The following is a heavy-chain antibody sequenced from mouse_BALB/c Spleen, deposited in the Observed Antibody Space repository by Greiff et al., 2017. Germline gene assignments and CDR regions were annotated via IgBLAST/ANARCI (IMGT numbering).Heavy chain of an antibody. CDR1: GFTFSSFG. CDR3: AREAMDY. V-gene: IGHV5-17*02. J-gene: IGHJ4*01. Sequence: EVQLVESGGGLVQPGGSRKLSCAASGFTFSSFGMHWVRQAPEKGLEWVAYISSGSSTIYYADTVKGRFTISRDNPKNTLFLQMTSLRSEDTAMYYGAREAMDYWGQGTSVTVSS. CDR2: ISSGSSTI.